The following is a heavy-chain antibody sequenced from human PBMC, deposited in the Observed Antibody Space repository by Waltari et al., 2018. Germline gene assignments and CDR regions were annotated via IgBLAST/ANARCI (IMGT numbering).Heavy chain of an antibody. J-gene: IGHJ4*02. CDR3: TSSDYGMDFDY. CDR1: GFTFSNAW. V-gene: IGHV3-15*01. D-gene: IGHD4-17*01. Sequence: EVQLVESGGGLVKPGGSLRLSCAASGFTFSNAWMSWVRQAPGKGLWWVGRIKSKTDGGTTDYAAPVKGRFTISRDDSKNTLYLQMNSLKTEDTAVYYCTSSDYGMDFDYWGQGTLVTVSS. CDR2: IKSKTDGGTT.